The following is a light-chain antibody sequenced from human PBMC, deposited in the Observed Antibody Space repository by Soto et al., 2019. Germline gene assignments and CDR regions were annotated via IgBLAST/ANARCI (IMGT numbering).Light chain of an antibody. J-gene: IGKJ1*01. CDR2: GAS. V-gene: IGKV3-20*01. CDR3: QQYGSSPVT. CDR1: QSISSAY. Sequence: EVVLTPSPGTLSFSPGERATLSCRVSQSISSAYLAWYEQKPGQTPRLLIYGASNRAAGTPDRFSGSGSGTDFTLTISRLEPEDFAVYYCQQYGSSPVTFGQGTKVDIK.